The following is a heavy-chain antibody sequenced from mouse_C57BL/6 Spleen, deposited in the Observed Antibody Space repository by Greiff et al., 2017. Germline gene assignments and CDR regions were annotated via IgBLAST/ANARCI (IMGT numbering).Heavy chain of an antibody. J-gene: IGHJ1*03. CDR1: GYTFTSYW. CDR2: IHPNSGST. Sequence: QVQLQQPGAELVKPGASVKLSCKASGYTFTSYWMHWVKQRPGQGLEWIGMIHPNSGSTNYNEKFKSKATLTVDKSSSTAYMQLSSLTSEDSAVYYCARDNSDRNFDVWGTATTVTVSS. D-gene: IGHD4-1*01. V-gene: IGHV1-64*01. CDR3: ARDNSDRNFDV.